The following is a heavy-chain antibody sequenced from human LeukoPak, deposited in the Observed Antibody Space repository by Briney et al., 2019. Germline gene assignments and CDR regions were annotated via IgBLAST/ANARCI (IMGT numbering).Heavy chain of an antibody. CDR2: INYSGTT. Sequence: PSETLSLTCTVSGGAIISDNFYWGWVRQPPGKGLEWVGSINYSGTTYYNPSLRSRLSISVDTSRTQFFLRLNSVTAADTAVYYCGRLFDSLGQGILVTVSS. J-gene: IGHJ4*02. CDR1: GGAIISDNFY. CDR3: GRLFDS. V-gene: IGHV4-39*01.